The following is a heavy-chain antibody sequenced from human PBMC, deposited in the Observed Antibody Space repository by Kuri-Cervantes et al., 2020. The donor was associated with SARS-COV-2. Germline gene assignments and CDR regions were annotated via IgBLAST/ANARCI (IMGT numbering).Heavy chain of an antibody. D-gene: IGHD1-1*01. J-gene: IGHJ4*02. CDR3: ERGKKGNGDY. V-gene: IGHV1-69*13. CDR1: GGTFSSYA. CDR2: IIPIFGTA. Sequence: SVKVSCKASGGTFSSYAISWVRQAPGQGLEWMGGIIPIFGTANYAQKFQGRVTMTADEAASTAYRELSSRRAEDTAGEYWERGKKGNGDYGGQGTLVT.